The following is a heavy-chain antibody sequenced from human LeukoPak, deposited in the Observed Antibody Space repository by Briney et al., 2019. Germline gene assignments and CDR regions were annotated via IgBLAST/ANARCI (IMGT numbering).Heavy chain of an antibody. V-gene: IGHV3-48*01. CDR1: EFSLRSYS. D-gene: IGHD1-1*01. J-gene: IGHJ3*02. CDR3: ARVLLERPGIDSFDM. CDR2: INSGSSTI. Sequence: GGSLRLSCGASEFSLRSYSMGWVRQAPGEGMEWVSHINSGSSTIYYADSVKGRFTISRDNAGNSLYLHINSLRAEDTAVYYCARVLLERPGIDSFDMWGQGTMVTVSS.